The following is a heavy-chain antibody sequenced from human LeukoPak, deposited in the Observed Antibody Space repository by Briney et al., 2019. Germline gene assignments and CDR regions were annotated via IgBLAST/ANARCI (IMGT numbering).Heavy chain of an antibody. D-gene: IGHD6-13*01. CDR3: ARDRAAAVFSARSVGWFDP. Sequence: ASVKVSCKASGYTFTGYYMHWVRQAPGQGLEWMGWINPNSGGTNYAQKFQGRVTMTRDTSISTAYMELSRVRSDDTAVYYCARDRAAAVFSARSVGWFDPWGQGTLVTVSS. V-gene: IGHV1-2*02. CDR1: GYTFTGYY. J-gene: IGHJ5*02. CDR2: INPNSGGT.